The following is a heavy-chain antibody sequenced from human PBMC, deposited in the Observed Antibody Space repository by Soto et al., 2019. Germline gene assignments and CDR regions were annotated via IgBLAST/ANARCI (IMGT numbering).Heavy chain of an antibody. D-gene: IGHD6-13*01. CDR3: ARERVTGYSSSWGYYYYGMDV. J-gene: IGHJ6*02. V-gene: IGHV4-31*03. Sequence: PSETLSLTCTVSGGSISSGGYYWSWIRPHPGKGLEWIGYIYYSGSTYYNPSLKSRVTISVDTSKNQFSLKLSSVTAADTAVYYCARERVTGYSSSWGYYYYGMDVWGQGTTVTVSS. CDR2: IYYSGST. CDR1: GGSISSGGYY.